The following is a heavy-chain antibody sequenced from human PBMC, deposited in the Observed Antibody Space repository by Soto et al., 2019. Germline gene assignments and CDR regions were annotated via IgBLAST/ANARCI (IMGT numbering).Heavy chain of an antibody. D-gene: IGHD6-6*01. V-gene: IGHV4-31*03. CDR2: IYYSGSA. J-gene: IGHJ5*02. CDR3: ARKYSSRGEFDP. CDR1: GGSISSGGYY. Sequence: PSETLSLTCTVSGGSISSGGYYWSWIRQHPGKGLEWIGYIYYSGSAYYNPSLKSRVTISVDTSKNQFSLKLSSVTAADTAVHYCARKYSSRGEFDPWGQGTLVTVSS.